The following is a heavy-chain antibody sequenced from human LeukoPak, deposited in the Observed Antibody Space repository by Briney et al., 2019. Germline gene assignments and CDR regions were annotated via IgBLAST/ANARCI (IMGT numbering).Heavy chain of an antibody. CDR2: IIPIFGTA. J-gene: IGHJ4*02. D-gene: IGHD6-13*01. CDR1: GGTFSSYA. Sequence: ASVKVSCKASGGTFSSYAISWVRQAPGQGLEWMGGIIPIFGTANYAQKFQGRVTITADESTSTAYMELSSLRSEDTAVYYCAIIAAAGRDGGYYFDYWGQGTLVTVSS. CDR3: AIIAAAGRDGGYYFDY. V-gene: IGHV1-69*13.